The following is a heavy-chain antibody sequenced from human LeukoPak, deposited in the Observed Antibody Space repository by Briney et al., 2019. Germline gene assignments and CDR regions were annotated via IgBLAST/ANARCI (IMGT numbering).Heavy chain of an antibody. D-gene: IGHD6-19*01. CDR3: ARYNSGWSYFDY. Sequence: SETLSLTCTVSGDSISNYYWSWIRQPPGKGLDWIGYIFYSGSTNYNPSLKSRATMSVDTSKSQFSLKLSSVTAADTAIYYCARYNSGWSYFDYWGQGTLVTVSS. CDR1: GDSISNYY. CDR2: IFYSGST. V-gene: IGHV4-59*01. J-gene: IGHJ4*02.